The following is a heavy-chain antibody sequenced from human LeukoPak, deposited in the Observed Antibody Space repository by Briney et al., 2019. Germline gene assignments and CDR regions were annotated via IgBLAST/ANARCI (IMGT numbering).Heavy chain of an antibody. CDR1: GYTFTSYA. V-gene: IGHV7-4-1*02. CDR3: ARDHKFGASGYSSSWDYYYYYGMDV. Sequence: ASVKVSCKASGYTFTSYAMNWVRQAPGQGLEWMGWINTNTGNPTYAQGFTGRFVFSLDTSVSTAYLQISSLKAEDTAVYYCARDHKFGASGYSSSWDYYYYYGMDVWGQGTTVTVSS. CDR2: INTNTGNP. D-gene: IGHD6-13*01. J-gene: IGHJ6*02.